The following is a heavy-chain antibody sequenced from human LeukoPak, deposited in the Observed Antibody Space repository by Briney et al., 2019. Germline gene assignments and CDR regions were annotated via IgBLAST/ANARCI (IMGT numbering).Heavy chain of an antibody. J-gene: IGHJ6*02. CDR3: ARDWGYCAGCSCYYYGMDV. Sequence: PGGSLRLSCEGSGFTFSSYTLSWIRQAPGKGLEWVSSITSSSDYIYLADSMKGRFTVSRDNARNSVYLQMHSLRAEDTAVYYCARDWGYCAGCSCYYYGMDVWGPGTTVTVFS. V-gene: IGHV3-21*06. CDR1: GFTFSSYT. D-gene: IGHD2-15*01. CDR2: ITSSSDYI.